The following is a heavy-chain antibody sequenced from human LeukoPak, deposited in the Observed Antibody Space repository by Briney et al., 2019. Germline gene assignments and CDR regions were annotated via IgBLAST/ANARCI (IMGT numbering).Heavy chain of an antibody. Sequence: GRSLRLSCAASGCTFSMYWMHWVHQAPGKGLLWVSRINTDGSTTNYADSVKGRFTISRDNAKNTLYLQMNSLRSEDTAVYYCARVPPSVGEATSEYFQDWGQGTLVTVSS. D-gene: IGHD1-26*01. CDR2: INTDGSTT. V-gene: IGHV3-74*01. CDR3: ARVPPSVGEATSEYFQD. J-gene: IGHJ1*01. CDR1: GCTFSMYW.